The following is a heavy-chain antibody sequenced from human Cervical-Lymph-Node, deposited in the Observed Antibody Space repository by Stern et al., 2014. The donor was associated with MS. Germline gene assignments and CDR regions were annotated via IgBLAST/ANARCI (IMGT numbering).Heavy chain of an antibody. Sequence: QVQLVQSGAEVKKPGSSVKVSCKASGDTFTNYAFSWVRQAPGQGLAWVGGITPFFNTPSYAQKFLGLVTITADKSTNTTYMELSSLRSEDTAVYYCARQDGDEDTFDLWGQGTLVTVSS. D-gene: IGHD5-24*01. CDR2: ITPFFNTP. CDR1: GDTFTNYA. J-gene: IGHJ3*01. CDR3: ARQDGDEDTFDL. V-gene: IGHV1-69*06.